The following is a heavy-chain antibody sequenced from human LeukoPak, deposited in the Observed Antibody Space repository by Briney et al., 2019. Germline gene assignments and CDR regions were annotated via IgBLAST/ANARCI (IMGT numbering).Heavy chain of an antibody. J-gene: IGHJ4*02. CDR1: GFTFNNYA. CDR3: AKDQVRSYCSDGSCYPFAS. CDR2: ISGGGGDT. Sequence: GGSLRLSCAASGFTFNNYAMSWVRQAPGKGLEWVSAISGGGGDTYYADSVKGRFTISRDNSKNTLYLQMNSLRAEDTAIYYCAKDQVRSYCSDGSCYPFASWGQGTLVTVSS. D-gene: IGHD2-15*01. V-gene: IGHV3-23*01.